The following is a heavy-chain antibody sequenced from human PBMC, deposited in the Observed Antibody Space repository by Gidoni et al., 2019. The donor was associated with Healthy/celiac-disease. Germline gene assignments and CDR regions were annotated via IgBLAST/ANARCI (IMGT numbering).Heavy chain of an antibody. CDR3: ARVSTHRSRGDY. CDR2: INHSGST. CDR1: GWSFSGYY. V-gene: IGHV4-34*01. D-gene: IGHD2-2*01. J-gene: IGHJ4*02. Sequence: QVQLQQWGAGLLKPSETLSLPCAVYGWSFSGYYWSWIRQPPGKGLEGIGEINHSGSTNYNPSLKSRVTISVDTSKNQVSLKLSSVTAADTAVYYCARVSTHRSRGDYWGQGTLVTVSS.